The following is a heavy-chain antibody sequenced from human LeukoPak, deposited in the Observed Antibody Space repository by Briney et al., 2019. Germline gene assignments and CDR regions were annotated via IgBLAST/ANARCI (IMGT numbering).Heavy chain of an antibody. CDR2: ISNDATKK. J-gene: IGHJ4*02. Sequence: GGSLRLSCAASGFTFSTYAMHWVRQAPGKGLEWVAVISNDATKKYYADSVKGRSTISRDNSENTLYLQMNSLRAEDTAVYYCAKDMSTVTTTFDYWGRGTLVTVSS. D-gene: IGHD4-17*01. CDR1: GFTFSTYA. V-gene: IGHV3-30*18. CDR3: AKDMSTVTTTFDY.